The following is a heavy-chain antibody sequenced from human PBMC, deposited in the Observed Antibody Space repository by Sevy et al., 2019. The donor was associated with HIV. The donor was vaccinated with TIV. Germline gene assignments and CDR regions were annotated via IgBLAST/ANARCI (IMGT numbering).Heavy chain of an antibody. J-gene: IGHJ6*02. CDR3: ARDWDYYGSGSSYYYYYYGMDV. V-gene: IGHV3-30*04. CDR1: GFTFSSYA. Sequence: GGSLRLSCAASGFTFSSYAMHWVRQAPGKGLEWVAVISYDGSNKYYADSVKGRFTISRDNSKNTLYLQMNSLRAEDTAVYYCARDWDYYGSGSSYYYYYYGMDVWGQGTTATVSS. CDR2: ISYDGSNK. D-gene: IGHD3-10*01.